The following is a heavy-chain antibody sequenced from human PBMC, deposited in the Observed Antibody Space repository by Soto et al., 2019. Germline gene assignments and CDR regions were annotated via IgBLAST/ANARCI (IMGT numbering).Heavy chain of an antibody. J-gene: IGHJ4*02. Sequence: GGSLRLSCAVSGFTFSNYAMSWVRQAPGKGLEWVSGIRDSGGYTYYADSVKGRFTISRDNSKNTLYPQMNSLRAEDTAVYYCAKDSTSRYCYSGSCYYSGSFVDYWGQGTLVTVSS. CDR2: IRDSGGYT. D-gene: IGHD2-15*01. V-gene: IGHV3-23*01. CDR3: AKDSTSRYCYSGSCYYSGSFVDY. CDR1: GFTFSNYA.